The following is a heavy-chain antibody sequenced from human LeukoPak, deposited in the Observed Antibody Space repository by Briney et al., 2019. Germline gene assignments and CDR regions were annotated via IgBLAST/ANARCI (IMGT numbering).Heavy chain of an antibody. Sequence: ASETLSLTCTVSGYSISSGYYWGWIRQPPGKGLEWIGSIYHSGSTYYDPSLKSRVTISVDTSKNQFSLKLSSVTAADTAVYYCATYTEDYSGPAFAPWGQGTLVIVSS. CDR1: GYSISSGYY. D-gene: IGHD3-16*01. CDR2: IYHSGST. J-gene: IGHJ5*02. CDR3: ATYTEDYSGPAFAP. V-gene: IGHV4-38-2*02.